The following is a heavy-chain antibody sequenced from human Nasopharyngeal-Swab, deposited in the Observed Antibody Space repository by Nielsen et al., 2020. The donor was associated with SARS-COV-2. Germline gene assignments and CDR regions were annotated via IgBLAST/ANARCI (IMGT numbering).Heavy chain of an antibody. J-gene: IGHJ4*02. CDR3: VKLDGYNDY. CDR2: ISSNGGST. V-gene: IGHV3-64D*08. CDR1: GFTFSSYA. D-gene: IGHD5-24*01. Sequence: GESLKISCAASGFTFSSYAMSWVRQAPGKGLEWVSAISSNGGSTYYADSVKGRFTISRDNSKNTLYLQMSSLRAEDTAVYYCVKLDGYNDYWGQGTLVTVSS.